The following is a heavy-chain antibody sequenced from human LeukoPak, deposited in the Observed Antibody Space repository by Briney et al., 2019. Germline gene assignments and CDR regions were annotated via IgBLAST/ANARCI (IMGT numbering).Heavy chain of an antibody. V-gene: IGHV3-48*04. CDR1: GFTFSVYS. CDR3: ARSDSLSRTWSTDF. D-gene: IGHD6-13*01. J-gene: IGHJ4*02. CDR2: ITSSGSLI. Sequence: GGSLRLSCAASGFTFSVYSMNWVRQAPGKGLEWISYITSSGSLIFYADSVKGRFTISRDNAKNSLYLQMSSLRAEDTAFYYCARSDSLSRTWSTDFWGQGTLVTVSS.